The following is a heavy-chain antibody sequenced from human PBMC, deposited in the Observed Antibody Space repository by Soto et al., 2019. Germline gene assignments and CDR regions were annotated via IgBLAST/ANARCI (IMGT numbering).Heavy chain of an antibody. CDR1: GFTFSTYS. Sequence: GGSLRLSCAASGFTFSTYSMNWVRQAPGKGLEWISYISSSSNIYYADSVKGRFTTSRDNAKNSLYLQMNSLRAEDTAVYYCATRLWYYYDSSGSPGHWGQGTLVTVSS. J-gene: IGHJ4*02. V-gene: IGHV3-48*01. D-gene: IGHD3-22*01. CDR2: ISSSSNI. CDR3: ATRLWYYYDSSGSPGH.